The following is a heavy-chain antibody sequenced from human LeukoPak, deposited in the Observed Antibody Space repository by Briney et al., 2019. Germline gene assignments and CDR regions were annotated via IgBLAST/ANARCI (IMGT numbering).Heavy chain of an antibody. V-gene: IGHV5-51*01. CDR3: AISYSSSNYYYYMDV. D-gene: IGHD6-6*01. CDR2: IYPGDSDT. CDR1: GYSFTSYW. Sequence: GESLKISCKGSGYSFTSYWIGWVRQMPGKGLEWMGIIYPGDSDTRYSPSFQGQVTISADKSISTAYLQWSSLKASDTAMYYCAISYSSSNYYYYMDVRGKGTTVTVSS. J-gene: IGHJ6*03.